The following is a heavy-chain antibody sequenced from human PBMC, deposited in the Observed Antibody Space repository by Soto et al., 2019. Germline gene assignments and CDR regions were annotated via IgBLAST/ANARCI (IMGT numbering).Heavy chain of an antibody. CDR3: ARVSSWYCISTSCYEVGYYYYGMDV. J-gene: IGHJ6*02. CDR1: GGTFSSYV. CDR2: IIPIFGTA. D-gene: IGHD2-2*01. Sequence: SVKVSCKASGGTFSSYVIIWVRQAPGQGLEWMGGIIPIFGTANYAQKFQGRVTITADESTSTAYMELSSLRSEDTAVYYCARVSSWYCISTSCYEVGYYYYGMDVWGQGTKVTVSS. V-gene: IGHV1-69*13.